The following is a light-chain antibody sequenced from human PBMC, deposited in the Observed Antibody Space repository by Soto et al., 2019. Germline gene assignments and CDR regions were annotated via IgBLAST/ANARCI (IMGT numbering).Light chain of an antibody. J-gene: IGLJ1*01. CDR3: TSYTRDTALV. V-gene: IGLV2-14*01. CDR1: SSDVGTYNY. Sequence: QSVLTQPASVSGSPGQSITISCTGTSSDVGTYNYVSWYQHHPGKAPKLIIYEVSNRPSGVSNRFSGSKSGSTASLTISGLQAEDEADYHCTSYTRDTALVSGNGTKVTVL. CDR2: EVS.